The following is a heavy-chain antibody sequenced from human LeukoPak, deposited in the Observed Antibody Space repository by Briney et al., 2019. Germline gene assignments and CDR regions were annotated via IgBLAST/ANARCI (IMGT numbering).Heavy chain of an antibody. D-gene: IGHD5-18*01. CDR2: INHSGST. V-gene: IGHV4-34*01. Sequence: SETLSLTCAVYGGSFSGYYWSWVRRPPGKGLEWIGEINHSGSTDYNPSLKSRVTVSVDTSKNQFSLKLNSVTAADTAVYYCARDDLSGGYSYGQFDYWGQGTLVTVSS. J-gene: IGHJ4*02. CDR3: ARDDLSGGYSYGQFDY. CDR1: GGSFSGYY.